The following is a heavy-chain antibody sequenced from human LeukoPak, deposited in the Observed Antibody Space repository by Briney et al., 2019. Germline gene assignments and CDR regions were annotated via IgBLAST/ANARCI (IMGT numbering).Heavy chain of an antibody. V-gene: IGHV4-59*01. Sequence: SETLSLTCTVSGGSISTYYWSWIRQPPGKGLEWIGYIYYSGSTNFNPSLKSRVTISVDTSKNQFSLKLTSVTAADTAVYYCARDSGVLGANFDYWGQGTLVTVSS. J-gene: IGHJ4*02. CDR2: IYYSGST. CDR1: GGSISTYY. CDR3: ARDSGVLGANFDY. D-gene: IGHD1-26*01.